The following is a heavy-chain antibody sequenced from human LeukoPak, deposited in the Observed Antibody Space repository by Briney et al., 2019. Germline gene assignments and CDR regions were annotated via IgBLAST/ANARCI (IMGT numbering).Heavy chain of an antibody. D-gene: IGHD4-11*01. CDR1: GGSISSYY. Sequence: SETLSLTCTVSGGSISSYYWSWIRQPPGKGLEWIGYIYYSGSTNYNPSLKSRVTISVDTSKNQFSLKLSSVTAADTAVYCCTRDGGYSNYYYYYYYMDVWGKGTTVTVSS. V-gene: IGHV4-59*01. CDR2: IYYSGST. J-gene: IGHJ6*03. CDR3: TRDGGYSNYYYYYYYMDV.